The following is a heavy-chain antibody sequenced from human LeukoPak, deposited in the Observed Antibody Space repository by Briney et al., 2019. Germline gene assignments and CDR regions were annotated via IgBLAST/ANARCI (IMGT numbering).Heavy chain of an antibody. J-gene: IGHJ5*02. CDR1: GFTFSSYG. Sequence: PGGSLRLSCAASGFTFSSYGMHWVRQAPGKGLEWVAVIWYDGSNKYYADSVKGRFTISRDNSKNTLYLQMNSLRAEDTAVYYCARGIRPFPILTFSVGAGHTLDPWGQGTLVTVSS. CDR3: ARGIRPFPILTFSVGAGHTLDP. CDR2: IWYDGSNK. D-gene: IGHD3-9*01. V-gene: IGHV3-33*01.